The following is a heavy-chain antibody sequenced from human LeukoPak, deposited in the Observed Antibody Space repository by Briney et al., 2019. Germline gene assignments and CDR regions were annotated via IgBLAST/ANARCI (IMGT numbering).Heavy chain of an antibody. D-gene: IGHD5-12*01. J-gene: IGHJ4*02. CDR2: IRSSGSSM. Sequence: GGSLRLSCAASGFTFNDYDMNWIRQAPGKGLEWVSYIRSSGSSMSYIDSVKGRFTISRDNAKNSLYLQMNSLRAEDTALYYCAKDMGSGYDFRAFDYWGQGTLVTVSS. CDR3: AKDMGSGYDFRAFDY. CDR1: GFTFNDYD. V-gene: IGHV3-11*01.